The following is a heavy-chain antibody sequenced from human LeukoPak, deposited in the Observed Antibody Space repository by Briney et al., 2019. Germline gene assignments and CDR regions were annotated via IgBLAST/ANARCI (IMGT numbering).Heavy chain of an antibody. V-gene: IGHV3-9*01. CDR2: ISWNSGSI. D-gene: IGHD6-19*01. J-gene: IGHJ3*02. CDR3: AKDMRVYSSGWYLVPDAFDI. Sequence: GGSLRLSCAASGFTFDDYAMHWVRQAPGKGLEWVSGISWNSGSIGYADTVKGRFTISRDNAKNSLYLQMNSLRAEDTALYYCAKDMRVYSSGWYLVPDAFDIWGQGTMVTVSS. CDR1: GFTFDDYA.